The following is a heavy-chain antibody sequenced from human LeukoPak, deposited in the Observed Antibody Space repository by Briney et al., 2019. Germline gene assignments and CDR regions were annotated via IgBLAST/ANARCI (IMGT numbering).Heavy chain of an antibody. CDR3: ARDYGSGHRWFDP. CDR2: ISGSGGST. Sequence: GGSLRLSCAASGFTFSSYAMSWVRQAPGKGLELVSAISGSGGSTYYADSVKGRFTIFRDNSKNTLCLQMNSLRAEDTAVYYCARDYGSGHRWFDPWGQGTLVTVSS. J-gene: IGHJ5*02. V-gene: IGHV3-23*01. D-gene: IGHD3-10*01. CDR1: GFTFSSYA.